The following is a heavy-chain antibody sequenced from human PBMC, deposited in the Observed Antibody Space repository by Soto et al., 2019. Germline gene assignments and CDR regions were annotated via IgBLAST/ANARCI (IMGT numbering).Heavy chain of an antibody. Sequence: QVQLVQSGAEVKKPGSSVKVSCKASGGTFSSYAISWVRQAPGQGLEWMGGIIPIFGTANYAQKFQGRVTITADESTSTAYMELSSLRSEDTAVYYCARDPTPMVRGVIIKGGYYYGMDVWGQGTTVTVSS. CDR2: IIPIFGTA. CDR1: GGTFSSYA. V-gene: IGHV1-69*01. J-gene: IGHJ6*02. CDR3: ARDPTPMVRGVIIKGGYYYGMDV. D-gene: IGHD3-10*01.